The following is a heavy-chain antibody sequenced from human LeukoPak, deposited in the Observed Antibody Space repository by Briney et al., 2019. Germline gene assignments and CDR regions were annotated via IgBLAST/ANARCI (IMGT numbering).Heavy chain of an antibody. CDR2: ISGSGGST. CDR1: GFFFSSYA. J-gene: IGHJ4*02. CDR3: VLWFGELFQTHFDY. D-gene: IGHD3-10*01. V-gene: IGHV3-23*01. Sequence: GGSLRLSCAASGFFFSSYAMSWVRQAPGKGLEWVSAISGSGGSTYYADSVKGRFTISRDNSKNTLYLQMNSLRAEDTAVYYCVLWFGELFQTHFDYWGQGTLVTVSS.